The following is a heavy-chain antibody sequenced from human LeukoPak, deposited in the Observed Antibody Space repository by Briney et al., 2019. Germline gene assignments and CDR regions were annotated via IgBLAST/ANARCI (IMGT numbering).Heavy chain of an antibody. Sequence: GGSLRLSCAASGFTFSSYSMNWVRQAPGKGPEWVSSISSSSSYIYYADSVKGRFTISRDNAKNSLYLQMNSLRAEDTAVYYCARASYDAYYFDYWGQGTLVTVSS. CDR3: ARASYDAYYFDY. CDR1: GFTFSSYS. D-gene: IGHD5-12*01. V-gene: IGHV3-21*01. J-gene: IGHJ4*02. CDR2: ISSSSSYI.